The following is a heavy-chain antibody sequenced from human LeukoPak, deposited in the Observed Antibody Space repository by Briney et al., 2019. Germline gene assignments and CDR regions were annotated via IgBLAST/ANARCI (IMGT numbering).Heavy chain of an antibody. CDR3: ARGDYYDSSGSSYYFDY. CDR2: INQSGST. CDR1: GGSFSGYY. V-gene: IGHV4-34*01. D-gene: IGHD3-22*01. J-gene: IGHJ4*02. Sequence: SETLSLTCAVYGGSFSGYYWSWIRQPPGKGLEWIGEINQSGSTNYNPSLKSRVTISVDTSKNQFSLKLSSVTAADTAVYYCARGDYYDSSGSSYYFDYWGQGTLVTVSS.